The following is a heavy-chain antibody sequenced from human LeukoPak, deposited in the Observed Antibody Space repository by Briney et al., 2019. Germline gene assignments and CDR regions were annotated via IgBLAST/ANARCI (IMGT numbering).Heavy chain of an antibody. J-gene: IGHJ4*02. CDR2: IYYSGST. V-gene: IGHV4-39*01. Sequence: SETLSLTCTVSGGSISSSSYYWGWIRQPPGKGLEWIGSIYYSGSTYYNPSLKSRVTISVDTPKNQFSLKLSSVIAADTAVYYCARPFAVAGTHDYWGQGTLVTVSS. CDR3: ARPFAVAGTHDY. D-gene: IGHD6-19*01. CDR1: GGSISSSSYY.